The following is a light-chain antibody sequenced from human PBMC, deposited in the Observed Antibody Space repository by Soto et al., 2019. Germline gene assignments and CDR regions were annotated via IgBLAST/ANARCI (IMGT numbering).Light chain of an antibody. CDR2: GAS. CDR3: QQYGSSPLT. CDR1: QTVSNRY. Sequence: EIVLTQSPGTLSLSPGERATLPCRASQTVSNRYLVWYQQKPGQAPRLLIYGASNRATGIPDRFSGSGSGTDFTLTISRLEPEDFAVYYCQQYGSSPLTFGGGTKVEIK. V-gene: IGKV3-20*01. J-gene: IGKJ4*01.